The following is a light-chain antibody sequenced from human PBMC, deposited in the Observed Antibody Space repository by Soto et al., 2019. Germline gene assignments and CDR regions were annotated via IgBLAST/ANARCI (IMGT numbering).Light chain of an antibody. CDR1: QSVSKY. V-gene: IGKV3-20*01. J-gene: IGKJ1*01. Sequence: EIVLTQSPGTLALSPGEGATLSCRASQSVSKYLAWYQQKPGQARRLLIYGASSRATGIPDSFSGSGSGTDFTLTISRREPEDFAVYYCQQYGGSPQTFGQGTKVEIK. CDR3: QQYGGSPQT. CDR2: GAS.